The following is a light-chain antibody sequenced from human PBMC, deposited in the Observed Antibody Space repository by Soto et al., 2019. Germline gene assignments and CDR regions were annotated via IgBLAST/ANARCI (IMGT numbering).Light chain of an antibody. V-gene: IGLV2-14*01. CDR2: EVS. J-gene: IGLJ2*01. CDR1: SSDVGAYNY. Sequence: QSALTQPASVSGSPGQSITISCTGTSSDVGAYNYVSWYQQHPGKAPKLMIYEVSNRPSGFSNRFSGSKSGNTASLTISGLQAADEADYYCSSYTSSSTLVFGGGTKLTVL. CDR3: SSYTSSSTLV.